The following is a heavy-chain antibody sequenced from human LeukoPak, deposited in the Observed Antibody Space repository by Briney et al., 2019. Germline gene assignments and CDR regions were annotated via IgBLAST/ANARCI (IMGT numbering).Heavy chain of an antibody. CDR3: ARSGSSADY. J-gene: IGHJ4*02. CDR2: ISSSSSYT. CDR1: GFTFSNYE. V-gene: IGHV3-11*03. D-gene: IGHD3-10*01. Sequence: GGSLRLSCAASGFTFSNYEMNWVRQAPGKGLEWVSYISSSSSYTNYADSVKGRFTISRDNAKNSLYLQMNSLRAEDTAVYYCARSGSSADYWGQGTLVTVSS.